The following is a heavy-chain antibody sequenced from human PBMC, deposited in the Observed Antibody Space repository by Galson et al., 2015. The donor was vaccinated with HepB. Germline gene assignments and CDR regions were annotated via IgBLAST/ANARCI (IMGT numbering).Heavy chain of an antibody. CDR3: AKSFRASNADYLDY. CDR1: GFTFSSYG. CDR2: ISYDGSNK. V-gene: IGHV3-30*18. J-gene: IGHJ4*02. Sequence: SLRLSCAASGFTFSSYGMHWVRQAPGKGLEWVAVISYDGSNKYYADSVKGRFTISRDNSKNTLYLQMNSLRAEDTSTYYCAKSFRASNADYLDYWGQGTLVTVSS. D-gene: IGHD3-16*01.